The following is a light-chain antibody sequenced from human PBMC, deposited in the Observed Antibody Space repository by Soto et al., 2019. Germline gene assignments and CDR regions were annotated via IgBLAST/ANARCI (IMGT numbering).Light chain of an antibody. CDR2: EVS. J-gene: IGLJ2*01. Sequence: QSVLTQPASVAGSPGQSITISCTGASSDVGSYNLVSWYQQHPGKAPKLMIYEVSQRPSGVSNRFSGSKSGNTASLTSSGLQAEDEADYYCCSYAGSGLGVFGGGTKVTVL. CDR3: CSYAGSGLGV. CDR1: SSDVGSYNL. V-gene: IGLV2-23*02.